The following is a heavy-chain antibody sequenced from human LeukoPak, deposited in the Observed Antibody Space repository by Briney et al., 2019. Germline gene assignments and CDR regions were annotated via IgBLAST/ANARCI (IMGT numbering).Heavy chain of an antibody. CDR3: AKTGYYDTTGYYWIYSYYYFMGV. CDR2: ISYDGSNK. V-gene: IGHV3-30*04. J-gene: IGHJ6*03. CDR1: GFTFSSYA. Sequence: PGRSLRLSCAASGFTFSSYAMHWVRQAPGKGLEWVAVISYDGSNKYYADSVKGRFTISRDNSKNTLYLQMNSLRAEDTAVYYCAKTGYYDTTGYYWIYSYYYFMGVWGKGTTVTISS. D-gene: IGHD3-22*01.